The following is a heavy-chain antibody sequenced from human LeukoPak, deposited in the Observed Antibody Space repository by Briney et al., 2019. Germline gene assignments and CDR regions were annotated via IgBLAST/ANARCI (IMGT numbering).Heavy chain of an antibody. D-gene: IGHD4-23*01. CDR1: GFTVSSNY. V-gene: IGHV3-23*01. J-gene: IGHJ4*02. CDR2: ISGSGGST. Sequence: GGSLRLSCAASGFTVSSNYMSWVRQAPGKGLEWVSAISGSGGSTYYADSVKGRFTISRDNSKNTLYLQMNSLRAEDTAVYYCAKRTPINLRGYYFDYWGQGTLVTVSS. CDR3: AKRTPINLRGYYFDY.